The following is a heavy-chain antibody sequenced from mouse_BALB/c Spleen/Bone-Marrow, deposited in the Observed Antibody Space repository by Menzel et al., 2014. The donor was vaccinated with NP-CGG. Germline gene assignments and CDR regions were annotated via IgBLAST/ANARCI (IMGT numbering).Heavy chain of an antibody. V-gene: IGHV5-17*02. CDR3: ARGGNWEDFDY. J-gene: IGHJ2*01. CDR1: GFTFSSFG. D-gene: IGHD4-1*01. CDR2: ISSGSSTI. Sequence: EVQRVESGGGLVQPGGSRELSCAASGFTFSSFGMHWVRQAPERGLEWVAYISSGSSTIFYADTVKGRFTISRDDPKNTLFLQMTSLRSEDTAMYYCARGGNWEDFDYWGQGTTLTVSS.